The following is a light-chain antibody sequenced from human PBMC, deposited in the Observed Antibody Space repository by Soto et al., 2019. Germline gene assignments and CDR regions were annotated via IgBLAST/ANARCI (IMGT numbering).Light chain of an antibody. J-gene: IGKJ1*01. Sequence: STLSGSVGDRVTFTWRASQSISSWLAFYQQKPGHAPRLLIYGASTRATGIPARFSGSGSGTEFTLTISSLQPDDFATYYCQQYNSYSFGQGTKVDIK. CDR2: GAS. CDR3: QQYNSYS. CDR1: QSISSW. V-gene: IGKV1-5*01.